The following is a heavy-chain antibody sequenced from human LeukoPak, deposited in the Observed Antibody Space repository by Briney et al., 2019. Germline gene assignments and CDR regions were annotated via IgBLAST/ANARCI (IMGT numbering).Heavy chain of an antibody. J-gene: IGHJ6*02. CDR1: GGSVSSGSYY. D-gene: IGHD3-3*01. CDR2: IYYSGST. V-gene: IGHV4-61*01. CDR3: ARVTILGGMDV. Sequence: SETLSLTCTVSGGSVSSGSYYWSWIRQPPGKGLEWIGYIYYSGSTNYNPSLKSRVTISVDTSKNQFSLKLSSVTAADTAVYYCARVTILGGMDVWGQGTTVTVSS.